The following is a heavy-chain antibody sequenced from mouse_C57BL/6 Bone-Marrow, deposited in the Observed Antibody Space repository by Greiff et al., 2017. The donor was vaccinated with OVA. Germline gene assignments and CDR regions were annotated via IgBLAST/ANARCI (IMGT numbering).Heavy chain of an antibody. Sequence: VQLQQPGAELVMPGASVKLSCKASGYTFTSYWMHWVKQRPGQGLEWIGEIDPSDSYTNYNQKFKGKSTLTVDKSSSTAYMQLSSLTSEDSAVDYCARGGGNYVRSWFAYWGQGTLVTVSA. J-gene: IGHJ3*01. CDR1: GYTFTSYW. D-gene: IGHD2-1*01. CDR3: ARGGGNYVRSWFAY. V-gene: IGHV1-69*01. CDR2: IDPSDSYT.